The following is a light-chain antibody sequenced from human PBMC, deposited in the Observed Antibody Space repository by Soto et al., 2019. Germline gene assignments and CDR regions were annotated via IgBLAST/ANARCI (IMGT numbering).Light chain of an antibody. V-gene: IGLV2-14*01. CDR1: SSDVGGYNF. Sequence: QSALTQPASVSGSPGQSITISCTGTSSDVGGYNFVSWYQQHPGKAPKLIIYEVSNRPSGVPNRFSGSKSGNTASLTISGLQAEDEADYYCSSYRSGIPGYVFGTGTKLTVL. CDR2: EVS. J-gene: IGLJ1*01. CDR3: SSYRSGIPGYV.